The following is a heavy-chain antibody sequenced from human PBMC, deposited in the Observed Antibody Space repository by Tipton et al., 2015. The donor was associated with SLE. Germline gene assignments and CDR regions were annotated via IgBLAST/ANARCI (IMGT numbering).Heavy chain of an antibody. CDR1: GGSISGGVYY. CDR3: ARGLNYYDSSGYYPFYYMDV. D-gene: IGHD3-22*01. CDR2: INHSGST. V-gene: IGHV4-34*01. Sequence: TLSLTCTVSGGSISGGVYYWTWVRQAPGKGLEWIGEINHSGSTNYNPSLKSRVTISVDTSKNQFSLKLSSVTAADTAVYYCARGLNYYDSSGYYPFYYMDVWGKGTTVTVSS. J-gene: IGHJ6*03.